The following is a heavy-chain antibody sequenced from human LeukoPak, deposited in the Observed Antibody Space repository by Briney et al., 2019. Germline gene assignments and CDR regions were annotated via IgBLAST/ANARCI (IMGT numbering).Heavy chain of an antibody. CDR1: GYTFTGYY. CDR2: IYPNSGDT. J-gene: IGHJ4*02. V-gene: IGHV1-2*02. D-gene: IGHD6-19*01. CDR3: ATSSGWKSNIDY. Sequence: ASVKVSCKASGYTFTGYYMHWVRQAPGQGLEWMGWIYPNSGDTNYAQRFQGRVTMTRDTSISTAYMELNRLRSDDTAVFYCATSSGWKSNIDYWGQGTLVTVSS.